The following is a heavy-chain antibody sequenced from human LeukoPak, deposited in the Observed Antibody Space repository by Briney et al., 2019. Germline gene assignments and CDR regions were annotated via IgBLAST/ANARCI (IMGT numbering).Heavy chain of an antibody. V-gene: IGHV1-2*02. J-gene: IGHJ4*02. D-gene: IGHD6-19*01. CDR2: INPNTGGT. CDR3: ARALGMAVAGSAGY. Sequence: GASVKVSCKASGYTFTGYNIHWVRQAPGQGLEWMGWINPNTGGTTFAQEFQGRVTMTRDTSISTAYMELSSLRSDDTAVYYCARALGMAVAGSAGYWGQGTLVTVPS. CDR1: GYTFTGYN.